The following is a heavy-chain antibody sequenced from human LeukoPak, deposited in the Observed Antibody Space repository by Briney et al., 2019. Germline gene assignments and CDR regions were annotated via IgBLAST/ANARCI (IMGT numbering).Heavy chain of an antibody. CDR3: AREQWLLREYFDY. D-gene: IGHD6-19*01. J-gene: IGHJ4*02. Sequence: GGSLRLSCAASGFTLRSYEMNWARQAPGQGLEWVSYISSSGSTIYSADSVKGRFTISRDNAKNSLYLQMNSLRAEDTAVYYCAREQWLLREYFDYWGQGTLVTVSS. V-gene: IGHV3-48*03. CDR1: GFTLRSYE. CDR2: ISSSGSTI.